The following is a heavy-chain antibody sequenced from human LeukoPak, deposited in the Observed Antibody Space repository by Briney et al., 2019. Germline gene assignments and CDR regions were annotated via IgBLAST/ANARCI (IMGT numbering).Heavy chain of an antibody. J-gene: IGHJ4*02. D-gene: IGHD3-3*01. CDR1: GFTLSSYW. Sequence: GGSLRLSCVASGFTLSSYWMSWVRQAPGKGLEWVANIDGDGSTEAYVDSLKGRFTISRDNAKNSLYLQMNNLRVEDTAVYYGARGGAAFAESVYWGQGTLVTVSS. CDR2: IDGDGSTE. V-gene: IGHV3-7*01. CDR3: ARGGAAFAESVY.